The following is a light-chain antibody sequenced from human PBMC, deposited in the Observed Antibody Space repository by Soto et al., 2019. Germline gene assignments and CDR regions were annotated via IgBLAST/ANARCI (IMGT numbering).Light chain of an antibody. CDR1: QSVGSG. J-gene: IGKJ2*01. CDR2: GAS. CDR3: QQYNNWPPYT. Sequence: EIVMTQSPATLSVSPGERATLSCRASQSVGSGLSWYQQKPDQAPRLLIYGASTRATGIPAGFSGSGSGTEFTLTISSLQSEDYAVYYCQQYNNWPPYTFGQGTKVDIK. V-gene: IGKV3-15*01.